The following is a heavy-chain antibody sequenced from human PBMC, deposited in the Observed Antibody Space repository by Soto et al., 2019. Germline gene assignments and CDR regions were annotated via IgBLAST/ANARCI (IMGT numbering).Heavy chain of an antibody. CDR1: GFTFSSYS. D-gene: IGHD4-17*01. CDR2: ISSSSSTI. J-gene: IGHJ6*02. V-gene: IGHV3-48*02. Sequence: GGSLRLSCAASGFTFSSYSMNWVRQAPGKGLEWVSYISSSSSTIYYADSVKGRFTISRDNAKNSLYLQMNSLRDEDTAVYYCARDMTTVVTEYYYYGMDVWGQGTTVTAP. CDR3: ARDMTTVVTEYYYYGMDV.